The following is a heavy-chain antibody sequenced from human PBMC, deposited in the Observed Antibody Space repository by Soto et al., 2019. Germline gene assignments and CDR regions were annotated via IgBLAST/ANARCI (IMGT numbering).Heavy chain of an antibody. J-gene: IGHJ2*01. CDR3: AVNGGYWGWYFAL. Sequence: QVQLQESGPGLVKPSQTLSLTCTVSGGSISSGDHYWTWIRQPPGKGLEWIGYIYNSGSTYYNPSLESRVTIPPDTSNNPFSLTLSSVAAADTAVYYCAVNGGYWGWYFALWGRGTLVTVSS. CDR2: IYNSGST. V-gene: IGHV4-30-4*01. D-gene: IGHD2-21*01. CDR1: GGSISSGDHY.